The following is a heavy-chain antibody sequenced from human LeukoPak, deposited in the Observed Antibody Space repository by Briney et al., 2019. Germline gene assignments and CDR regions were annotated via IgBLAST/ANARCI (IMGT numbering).Heavy chain of an antibody. J-gene: IGHJ4*02. CDR3: AARRRPRDGYNYGYFDY. CDR2: INPSGGST. CDR1: GYTFTSYY. V-gene: IGHV1-46*01. D-gene: IGHD5-24*01. Sequence: ASVKVSCKASGYTFTSYYMHWVRQAPGQGLEWMGIINPSGGSTSYAQKFQGRVTMTEDTSTDTAYMELSSLRSEDTAVYYCAARRRPRDGYNYGYFDYWGQGTLVTVSS.